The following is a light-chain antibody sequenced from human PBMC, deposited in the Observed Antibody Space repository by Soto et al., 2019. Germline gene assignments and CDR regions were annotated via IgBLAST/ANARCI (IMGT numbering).Light chain of an antibody. CDR1: QSVSGTF. J-gene: IGKJ1*01. V-gene: IGKV3-20*01. Sequence: EVVLTQSPDTLSLSPGDRDTLSCRASQSVSGTFLAWYQQKAGQAPRLLIYGASSRATGIPDRFSGSGSGTEFTLIISRLEPEDFAVYYCQHLGGSPWTFGQGTKVEIK. CDR2: GAS. CDR3: QHLGGSPWT.